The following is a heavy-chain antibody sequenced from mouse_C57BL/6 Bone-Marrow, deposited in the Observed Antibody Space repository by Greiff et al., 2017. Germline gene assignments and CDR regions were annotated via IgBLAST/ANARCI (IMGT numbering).Heavy chain of an antibody. J-gene: IGHJ2*01. CDR1: GYTFTDYN. Sequence: VQLQQSGAELMKPGASVKLSCKATGYTFTDYNMDWVKQSHGKSLEWIGDINPNNGGTIYNQKFKGKATLTVDKSSSTAYMELRSLTSEDTAVYYCARSLDGYSVDDWGQGTTLTVSS. CDR2: INPNNGGT. CDR3: ARSLDGYSVDD. V-gene: IGHV1-18*01. D-gene: IGHD2-3*01.